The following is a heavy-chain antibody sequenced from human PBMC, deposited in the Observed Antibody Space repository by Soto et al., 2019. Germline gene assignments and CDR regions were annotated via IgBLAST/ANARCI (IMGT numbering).Heavy chain of an antibody. V-gene: IGHV4-59*08. CDR1: GGSISSYY. D-gene: IGHD6-19*01. CDR3: VGTYSSGWYFDY. J-gene: IGHJ4*02. CDR2: IYYSGST. Sequence: SETLSLTCTVSGGSISSYYGSWIRQPPGKGLEWIGYIYYSGSTNYNPSLKSRVTISVDTSKNQFSLKLSSVTAADTAVYYCVGTYSSGWYFDYWGQGTLVTVS.